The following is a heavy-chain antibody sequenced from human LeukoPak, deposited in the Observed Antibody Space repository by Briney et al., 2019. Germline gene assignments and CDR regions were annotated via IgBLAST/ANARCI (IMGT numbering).Heavy chain of an antibody. CDR3: ASAGPDPYPFDY. D-gene: IGHD2-2*02. V-gene: IGHV3-23*01. CDR2: ISGDGRDT. CDR1: GFTFSSYA. Sequence: PGGSLRLSCAVSGFTFSSYAMCWVRQAPGKGLEWVSAISGDGRDTYYADSVKGRFTISRDNSKSTLYLQMNSLRAEDTAIYYCASAGPDPYPFDYWGRGALVTVSS. J-gene: IGHJ4*02.